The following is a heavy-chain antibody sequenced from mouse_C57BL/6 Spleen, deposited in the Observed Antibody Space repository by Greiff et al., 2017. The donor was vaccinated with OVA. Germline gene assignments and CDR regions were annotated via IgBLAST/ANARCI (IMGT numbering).Heavy chain of an antibody. CDR3: ASVIYYDYDYYFDY. V-gene: IGHV1-82*01. CDR2: IYPGDGDT. CDR1: GYAFSSSW. Sequence: QVQLQQSGPELVKPGASVKISCKASGYAFSSSWMNWVKQRPGKGLEWIGRIYPGDGDTNYNGKFKGKATLTADKSSSTAYMQLSSLTSEDSAVYCCASVIYYDYDYYFDYWGKGTTLTVSS. D-gene: IGHD2-4*01. J-gene: IGHJ2*01.